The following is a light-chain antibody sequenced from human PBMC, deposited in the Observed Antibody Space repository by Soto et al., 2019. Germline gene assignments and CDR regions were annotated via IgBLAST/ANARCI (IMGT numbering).Light chain of an antibody. CDR2: LAS. Sequence: IQWTQSPSSLSASVGDRVTITCRASRGISSYLAWYQQKPGKAPKLLIYLASTLQSGVPSRFSGSGSGTDFTLTINSLQPEDFAAYYCQQSYDMPWTFGQGTKVDIK. V-gene: IGKV1-9*01. CDR3: QQSYDMPWT. J-gene: IGKJ1*01. CDR1: RGISSY.